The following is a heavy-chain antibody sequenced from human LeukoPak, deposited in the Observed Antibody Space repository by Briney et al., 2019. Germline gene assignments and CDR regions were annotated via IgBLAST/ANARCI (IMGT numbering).Heavy chain of an antibody. J-gene: IGHJ5*02. CDR3: ARLIRYYYGSGSYNNWFDP. D-gene: IGHD3-10*01. CDR2: IYYSGST. Sequence: KPSETLSLTCTVSGGSISSSSYYWGWIRQPPGKGLEWIGSIYYSGSTYYNPSLKSRVTISVDTSKNQFSLKLSSVTAADTAVYHCARLIRYYYGSGSYNNWFDPWGQGTLVTVSS. CDR1: GGSISSSSYY. V-gene: IGHV4-39*01.